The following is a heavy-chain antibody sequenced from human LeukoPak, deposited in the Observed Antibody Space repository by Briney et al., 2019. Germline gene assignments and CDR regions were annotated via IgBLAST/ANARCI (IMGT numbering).Heavy chain of an antibody. J-gene: IGHJ4*02. Sequence: GGYLRLSCAGSGFTFSGYGMHWVRQGPGLGLEWVAVISYDGSNKYYAESVKGRFTISRDNSKNTLYLQMNSLRAEDTAVYYCARGLPIDYWGQGTLVTVSS. CDR1: GFTFSGYG. D-gene: IGHD5-12*01. CDR2: ISYDGSNK. V-gene: IGHV3-30*03. CDR3: ARGLPIDY.